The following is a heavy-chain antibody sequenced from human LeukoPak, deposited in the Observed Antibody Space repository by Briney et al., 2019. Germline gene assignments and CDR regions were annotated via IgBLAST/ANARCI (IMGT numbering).Heavy chain of an antibody. D-gene: IGHD5-18*01. CDR2: IWYDGSNK. CDR1: GFTFSSYG. V-gene: IGHV3-33*06. J-gene: IGHJ3*02. Sequence: GGSLRLSCAASGFTFSSYGMHWVRQAPGKGLEWVAVIWYDGSNKYYADSVKGRFTISRDNSKNTLYLQMNSLRAEDTAVYYCAKTTRGYSLSAFDIWGQGTMGTVSS. CDR3: AKTTRGYSLSAFDI.